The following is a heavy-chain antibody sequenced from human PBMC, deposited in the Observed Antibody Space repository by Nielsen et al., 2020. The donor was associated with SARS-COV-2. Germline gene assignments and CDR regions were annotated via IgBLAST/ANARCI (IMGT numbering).Heavy chain of an antibody. Sequence: LRLSCTVSGGSISSGDYYWSWIRQPPGKGLEWIGYIYYSGSTYYNPSLKSRVTISVDTSKNQFSLKLSSVTAADTAPYYCARERVGGITIFGVVTRYGMDVWGQGTTVTVSS. CDR1: GGSISSGDYY. CDR2: IYYSGST. J-gene: IGHJ6*02. CDR3: ARERVGGITIFGVVTRYGMDV. V-gene: IGHV4-30-4*01. D-gene: IGHD3-3*01.